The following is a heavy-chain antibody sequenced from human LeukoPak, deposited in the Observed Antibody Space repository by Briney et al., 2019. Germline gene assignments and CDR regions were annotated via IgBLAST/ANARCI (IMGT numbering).Heavy chain of an antibody. CDR2: VDYSGGDT. CDR3: AQSPYGSGSYENY. J-gene: IGHJ4*02. CDR1: GFTLSSYE. V-gene: IGHV3-23*01. Sequence: GGSLRLSCIASGFTLSSYEMSWIRQAPGKGLEWVSSVDYSGGDTHYADSVMGRFTISRDNSKNTLYLQMNSLRAEDTAVYYCAQSPYGSGSYENYWGQGTLVTVSS. D-gene: IGHD3-10*01.